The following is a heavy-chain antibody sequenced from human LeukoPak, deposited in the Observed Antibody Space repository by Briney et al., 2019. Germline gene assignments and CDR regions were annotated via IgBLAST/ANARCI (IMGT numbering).Heavy chain of an antibody. D-gene: IGHD3-10*01. V-gene: IGHV3-9*01. Sequence: GRSLRLSCAASGFTFDDYAMHWVRQAPGKGLEWVSGISWNSGSIGYADSVKGRFTISRDNAKNSLYLQMNSLRAEDTAVYYCARAHNNTMVRGVPANYYYYGMDVWGQGTTVTVSS. CDR3: ARAHNNTMVRGVPANYYYYGMDV. CDR2: ISWNSGSI. CDR1: GFTFDDYA. J-gene: IGHJ6*02.